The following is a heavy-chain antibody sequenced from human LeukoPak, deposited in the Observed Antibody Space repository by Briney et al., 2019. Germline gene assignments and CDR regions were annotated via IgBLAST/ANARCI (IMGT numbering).Heavy chain of an antibody. CDR2: IHYSGST. V-gene: IGHV4-31*11. D-gene: IGHD2-15*01. CDR1: GGSFRGYY. Sequence: SETLSLTCAVYGGSFRGYYWSWIRQHPEKGLEWIGYIHYSGSTYYNPSLKSRVTISVDTSKNQFSLKLSSVTAADTAVYYCVRGLPYDYWGQGTLVTVSS. CDR3: VRGLPYDY. J-gene: IGHJ4*02.